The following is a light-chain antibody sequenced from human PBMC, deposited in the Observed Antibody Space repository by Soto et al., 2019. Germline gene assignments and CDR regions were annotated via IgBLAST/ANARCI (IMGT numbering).Light chain of an antibody. CDR2: AAS. Sequence: DIQMTQSPSTLSGSVGDRVTITCRASQTISSWLAWYQQKPGKAPKLLIYAASTRATGVPARFSGSGSGTEFTLTISSLQSEDFAVYYCQQYNNWPWTFGQGTKVDIK. J-gene: IGKJ1*01. V-gene: IGKV1-5*01. CDR3: QQYNNWPWT. CDR1: QTISSW.